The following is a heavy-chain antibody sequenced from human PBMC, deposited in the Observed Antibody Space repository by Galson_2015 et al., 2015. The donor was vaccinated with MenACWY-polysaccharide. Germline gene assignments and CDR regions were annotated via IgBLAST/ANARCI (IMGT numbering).Heavy chain of an antibody. V-gene: IGHV4-31*03. CDR3: ARGGRAVSNRNWFDP. Sequence: LSLTCTVSGDSITRGGYFWSWIRQHPGTGLEWIAFISYDGGTYYNPSLKSRVTISVDTPNNQFSLKLNSVTAADTAVYYCARGGRAVSNRNWFDPWGQGTLVTVSS. CDR1: GDSITRGGYF. D-gene: IGHD3-16*01. J-gene: IGHJ5*02. CDR2: ISYDGGT.